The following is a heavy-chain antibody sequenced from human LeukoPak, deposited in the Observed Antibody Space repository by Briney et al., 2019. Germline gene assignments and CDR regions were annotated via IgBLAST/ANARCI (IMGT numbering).Heavy chain of an antibody. V-gene: IGHV3-48*01. CDR2: ISRSSSII. Sequence: PGGSLRLSCAASGFTFSNYSMNWVRQAPGKGVEWVSYISRSSSIIYYADSVKGRFTISRDNAKNSLFLQMNSLRAEDTAVYYCARAKRNGFDIWGQGTMVTVSS. CDR1: GFTFSNYS. J-gene: IGHJ3*02. CDR3: ARAKRNGFDI.